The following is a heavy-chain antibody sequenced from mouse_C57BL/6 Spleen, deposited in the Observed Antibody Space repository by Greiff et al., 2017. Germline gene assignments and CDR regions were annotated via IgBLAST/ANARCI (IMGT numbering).Heavy chain of an antibody. V-gene: IGHV5-6*01. D-gene: IGHD3-3*01. CDR3: ESQEGDGYYFDY. CDR1: GFTFTSYG. J-gene: IGHJ2*01. CDR2: ISRGGSYT. Sequence: EVQLQESGADLVKPGASLKLSCAASGFTFTSYGMSWVRQTPDQRLEWVATISRGGSYTYYPDSVKGRFTISRDNANNTLYLQLSSLKSEDTAMDYCESQEGDGYYFDYWGQGTTLTVSS.